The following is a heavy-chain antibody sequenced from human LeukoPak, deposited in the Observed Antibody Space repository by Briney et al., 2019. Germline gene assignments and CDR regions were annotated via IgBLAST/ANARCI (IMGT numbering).Heavy chain of an antibody. CDR3: AREGPRGNSQFDY. Sequence: GGSLRLSCAASGFTFSSYGMHWVRQAPANGLEWVALIWYDGSNKYYADSVKGRLTISRDNSKNTLYLQMNSLRAEDTAVYYCAREGPRGNSQFDYWGQGTLVTVSS. V-gene: IGHV3-33*01. D-gene: IGHD2/OR15-2a*01. J-gene: IGHJ4*02. CDR1: GFTFSSYG. CDR2: IWYDGSNK.